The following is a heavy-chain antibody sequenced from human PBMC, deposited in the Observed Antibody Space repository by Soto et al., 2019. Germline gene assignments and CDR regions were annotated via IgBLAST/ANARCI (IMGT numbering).Heavy chain of an antibody. Sequence: EVQLLESGGGLVQPGGSLRLSCAASGFTFSSYAMSWVRQAPGKGLEWVSAISGSGGSTYYADSVKGRFTSSRDNSKNTLYLQMNSLRAEDTAVYYCAKDLLLGYCSSTSCKYNWFDPWGQGTLVTVSS. V-gene: IGHV3-23*01. D-gene: IGHD2-2*01. CDR3: AKDLLLGYCSSTSCKYNWFDP. J-gene: IGHJ5*02. CDR1: GFTFSSYA. CDR2: ISGSGGST.